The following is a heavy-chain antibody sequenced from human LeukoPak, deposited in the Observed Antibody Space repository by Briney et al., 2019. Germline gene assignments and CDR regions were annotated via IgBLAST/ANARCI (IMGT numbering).Heavy chain of an antibody. CDR3: ARGRYSGTTYYFDY. CDR1: GFTFSTSW. CDR2: IKKDGSET. J-gene: IGHJ4*02. Sequence: PGGSLRLSCAASGFTFSTSWMSWVRQVPGKGLEWVANIKKDGSETYYVDSVKGRFTISRDNAKNSLYLQMNSLRAEDTAMYYCARGRYSGTTYYFDYWGQGTLVNVSS. V-gene: IGHV3-7*03. D-gene: IGHD5-12*01.